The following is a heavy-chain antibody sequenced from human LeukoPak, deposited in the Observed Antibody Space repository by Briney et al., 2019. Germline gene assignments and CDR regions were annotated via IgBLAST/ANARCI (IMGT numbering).Heavy chain of an antibody. Sequence: PSETLSLTCAVYGGSFSGYYWSWIRQPRGKWLEWIGEINHSGSTNYNPSLKSRVTISVDTSKNRFSLKLSSVTAADTAVYYCAKDYPLWGGDRFDYWGQGTLVTVSS. CDR1: GGSFSGYY. J-gene: IGHJ4*02. V-gene: IGHV4-34*01. CDR3: AKDYPLWGGDRFDY. D-gene: IGHD4-17*01. CDR2: INHSGST.